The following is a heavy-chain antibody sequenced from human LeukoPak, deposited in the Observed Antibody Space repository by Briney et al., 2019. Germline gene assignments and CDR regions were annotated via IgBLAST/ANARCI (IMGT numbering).Heavy chain of an antibody. Sequence: GASVKVSCKAFGYTFTSNYMHWVRQAPGQGPEWMGVISPSGGSTTYAQKFQGRVTLTRDMSTSTDYLELSSLRSEDTAVYYCARAVAGNTDYWGQGTLVTVSS. D-gene: IGHD6-19*01. CDR3: ARAVAGNTDY. CDR2: ISPSGGST. J-gene: IGHJ4*02. V-gene: IGHV1-46*01. CDR1: GYTFTSNY.